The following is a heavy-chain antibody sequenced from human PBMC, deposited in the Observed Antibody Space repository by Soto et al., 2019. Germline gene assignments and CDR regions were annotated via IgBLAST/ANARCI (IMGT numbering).Heavy chain of an antibody. V-gene: IGHV4-39*01. Sequence: PDTLSHTYTVSGGSISSSSYYWGWIRQPPGKGLEWIGSIYYSGSTYYNPSLKSRVTISVDTSKNQFSLKLSSVTAADTAVYYCARQWRARGGLTNSVGFDPWGQAARVTVPS. CDR1: GGSISSSSYY. CDR2: IYYSGST. D-gene: IGHD2-2*01. J-gene: IGHJ5*01. CDR3: ARQWRARGGLTNSVGFDP.